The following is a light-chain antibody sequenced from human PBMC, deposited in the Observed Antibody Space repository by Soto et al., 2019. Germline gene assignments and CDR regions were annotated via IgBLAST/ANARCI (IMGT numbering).Light chain of an antibody. J-gene: IGLJ3*02. V-gene: IGLV1-44*01. CDR3: AAWDDSLNGLL. Sequence: QSVLTQPPSASGTPGQVFTISCSGSNSNIGDNSVNWYQQLPGTAPKLLIYSDNRRPSGVPDRFSGSESGTSASLAISGLQSEDEAEYYCAAWDDSLNGLLFGGGTKLTVL. CDR2: SDN. CDR1: NSNIGDNS.